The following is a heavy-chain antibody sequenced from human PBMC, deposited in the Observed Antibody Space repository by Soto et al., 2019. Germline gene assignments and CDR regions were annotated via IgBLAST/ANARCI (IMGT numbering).Heavy chain of an antibody. D-gene: IGHD2-15*01. V-gene: IGHV3-23*01. CDR1: GFTFSSYA. CDR3: AKDSRVVVVAATLFDY. J-gene: IGHJ4*02. Sequence: EVQLLESGGGLVQPGGSLRLSCAASGFTFSSYAMSWVRQAPGKGLEWVSAISGSGGSTYYADSVKGRFTISRDNSKNTLYLQMNSLRAEDTAVYYCAKDSRVVVVAATLFDYWGQGTLVTVSS. CDR2: ISGSGGST.